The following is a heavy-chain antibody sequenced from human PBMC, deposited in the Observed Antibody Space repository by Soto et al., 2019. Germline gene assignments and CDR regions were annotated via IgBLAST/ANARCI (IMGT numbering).Heavy chain of an antibody. CDR3: ARDSNQLLSRVRAPV. CDR1: GFTVSSYA. Sequence: QVQLVESGGGVVQPGRSLRLSCEASGFTVSSYAMHWVRQAPGKGLEWVAVISYDGSNKYYADSVKGRFTISRDNSKNTLYLQMNSLRAEDTAVYYCARDSNQLLSRVRAPVWGQGTLVTVSS. V-gene: IGHV3-30-3*01. J-gene: IGHJ4*02. D-gene: IGHD2-2*01. CDR2: ISYDGSNK.